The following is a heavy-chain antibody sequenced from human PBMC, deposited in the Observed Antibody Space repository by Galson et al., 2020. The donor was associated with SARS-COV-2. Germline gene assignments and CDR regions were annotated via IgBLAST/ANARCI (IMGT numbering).Heavy chain of an antibody. J-gene: IGHJ4*02. V-gene: IGHV3-30-3*02. CDR3: AKETDDHTSGWYYY. CDR2: ISYDGTTK. D-gene: IGHD6-13*01. CDR1: GFTFSSSA. Sequence: LSLTCAASGFTFSSSAMHWVRQAPGKGMEWVAIISYDGTTKYNSDSLKGRLTISRDNSKNTLYLQMNSLRPADTAVYYCAKETDDHTSGWYYYCGQGTLVTVSS.